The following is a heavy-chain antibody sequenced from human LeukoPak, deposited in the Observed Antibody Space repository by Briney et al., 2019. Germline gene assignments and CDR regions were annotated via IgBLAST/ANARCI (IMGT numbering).Heavy chain of an antibody. Sequence: SETLSLTCAVYGGSFSGYYWSWIRQPPGKGLEWIGEINHSGSTNYNPSLKSRVTISVDTSKNQFSLKLSSVTAADTAVYYCARLRFGQLNHLIDYWGQGTLVTVSS. CDR3: ARLRFGQLNHLIDY. CDR1: GGSFSGYY. CDR2: INHSGST. D-gene: IGHD3-10*01. V-gene: IGHV4-34*01. J-gene: IGHJ4*02.